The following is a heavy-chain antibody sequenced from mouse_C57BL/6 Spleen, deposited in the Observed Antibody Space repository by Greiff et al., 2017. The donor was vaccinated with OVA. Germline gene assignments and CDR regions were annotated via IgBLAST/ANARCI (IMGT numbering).Heavy chain of an antibody. J-gene: IGHJ3*01. V-gene: IGHV3-6*01. CDR1: GYSITSGYY. D-gene: IGHD2-2*01. CDR3: ARIYYGYDEGLAY. CDR2: ISYDGSN. Sequence: DVKLQESGPGLVKPSQSLSLTCSVTGYSITSGYYWNWIRQFPGNKLEWMGYISYDGSNNYNPSLKNRISITRDTSKNQFFLKLNSVTTEDTATYYCARIYYGYDEGLAYWGQGTLVTVSA.